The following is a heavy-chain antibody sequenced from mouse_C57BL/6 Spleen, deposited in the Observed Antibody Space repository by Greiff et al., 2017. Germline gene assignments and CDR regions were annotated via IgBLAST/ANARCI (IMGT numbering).Heavy chain of an antibody. J-gene: IGHJ1*03. CDR3: ARFYYYGSSYLWYFDV. D-gene: IGHD1-1*01. Sequence: QVRLQQPGAELVRPGTSVKLSCKASGYTFTSYWMHWVKQRPGQGLEWIGVIDPSDSYTNYNQKFKGKATLTVDTSSSTAYMQLSSLTSEDSAVYYCARFYYYGSSYLWYFDVWGTGTTVTVSS. CDR2: IDPSDSYT. V-gene: IGHV1-59*01. CDR1: GYTFTSYW.